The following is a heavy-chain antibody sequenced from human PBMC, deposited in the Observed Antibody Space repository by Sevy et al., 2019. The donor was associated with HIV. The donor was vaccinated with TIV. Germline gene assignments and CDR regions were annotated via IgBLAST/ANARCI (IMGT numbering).Heavy chain of an antibody. CDR1: GFNFNIYS. D-gene: IGHD6-19*01. CDR3: AREGCNRPHDH. CDR2: LSFGCGKI. V-gene: IGHV3-23*01. J-gene: IGHJ4*02. Sequence: GGSLRLSCAVSGFNFNIYSMSWVRQAPGKGLEWVSTLSFGCGKINYADSVKGRFIISRDDSKNPLYLQMNSLRAEDTAVYFCAREGCNRPHDHWGQGTLVTVSS.